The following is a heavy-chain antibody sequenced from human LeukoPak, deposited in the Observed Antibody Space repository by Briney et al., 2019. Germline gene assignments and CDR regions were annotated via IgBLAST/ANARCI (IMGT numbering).Heavy chain of an antibody. CDR3: AKDHYWSIDY. CDR2: IKGDGIST. CDR1: GFTFSIHW. V-gene: IGHV3-74*01. J-gene: IGHJ4*02. Sequence: GGSLRLSCAASGFTFSIHWMHWVRHAPGRGLVWVSRIKGDGISTNYADSVKGRFTISRDIAKNTLYLQMNSLRAEDTGVYYCAKDHYWSIDYWGRGTLVTVSS. D-gene: IGHD3-3*01.